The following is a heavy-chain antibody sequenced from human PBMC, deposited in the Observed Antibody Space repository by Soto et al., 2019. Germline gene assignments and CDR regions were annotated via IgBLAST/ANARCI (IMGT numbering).Heavy chain of an antibody. CDR2: ILYDGNNK. D-gene: IGHD2-15*01. V-gene: IGHV3-30*18. CDR3: AKEGYSSSLDY. CDR1: GFTFSTYG. J-gene: IGHJ4*02. Sequence: QVQLVESGGGVVQPGRSLRLSCAASGFTFSTYGMPWVRQAPGKGLEWVALILYDGNNKYYPDSVKGRFTISRDNSKNTLYLQMDGLRTEDTAIYYCAKEGYSSSLDYWGQGTLVTVSS.